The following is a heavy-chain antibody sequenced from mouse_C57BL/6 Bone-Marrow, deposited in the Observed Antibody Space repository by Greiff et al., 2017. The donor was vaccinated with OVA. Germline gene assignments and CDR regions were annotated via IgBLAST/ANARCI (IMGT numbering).Heavy chain of an antibody. D-gene: IGHD1-1*01. Sequence: VQLQHSGAELVKPGASVKMSCKASGYTFTTYPIEWMKQNHGKSLEWIGNFHPYNDDTKYNEKFKGKATLTVEKSSSTVYLELSRLTSDDSAVYYCARSAFYYYGSSHWYFDVWGTGTTVTVSS. V-gene: IGHV1-47*01. CDR2: FHPYNDDT. CDR1: GYTFTTYP. CDR3: ARSAFYYYGSSHWYFDV. J-gene: IGHJ1*03.